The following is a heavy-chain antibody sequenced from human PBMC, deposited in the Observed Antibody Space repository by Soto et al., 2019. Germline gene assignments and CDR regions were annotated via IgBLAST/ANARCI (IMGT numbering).Heavy chain of an antibody. V-gene: IGHV4-31*03. Sequence: SETLSLTCTVSGGSISSGGYYWSWIRQHPGKGLEWIGYIYYSGSTYYNPSLKSRVTISVDTSKNQFSLKLSSVTAADTAVYYCARVAIDASSGEDYWCQETLVTVSS. D-gene: IGHD3-10*01. CDR3: ARVAIDASSGEDY. CDR2: IYYSGST. CDR1: GGSISSGGYY. J-gene: IGHJ4*02.